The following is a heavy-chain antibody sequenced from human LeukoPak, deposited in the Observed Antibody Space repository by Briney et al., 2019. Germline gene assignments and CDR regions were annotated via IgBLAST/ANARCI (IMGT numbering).Heavy chain of an antibody. CDR2: ISAHSGNT. CDR1: GYTFSSYG. Sequence: GASVTVSCTASGYTFSSYGTSWVRQAPGQGLEWMGWISAHSGNTNYAQKLQGRVTMTTDASTSTAYMELRSLRSDDTAVYYCARDHIAVGGRIDYWGQGTLVTVSS. CDR3: ARDHIAVGGRIDY. V-gene: IGHV1-18*01. D-gene: IGHD6-19*01. J-gene: IGHJ4*02.